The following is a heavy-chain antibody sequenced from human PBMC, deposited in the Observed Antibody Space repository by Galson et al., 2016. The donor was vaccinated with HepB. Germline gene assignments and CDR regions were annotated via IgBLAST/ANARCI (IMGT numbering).Heavy chain of an antibody. CDR2: LSGSSSRP. J-gene: IGHJ4*02. CDR3: AQELRPNDH. D-gene: IGHD4-17*01. V-gene: IGHV3-23*01. CDR1: GFTFSTFA. Sequence: SLRLSCAASGFTFSTFAMSWVRQAPGKGLEWVSVLSGSSSRPYYADSVKGRFTVSRDNSKNTLYLQMDSLRVDDTAVYYCAQELRPNDHWGQGTLVTVSS.